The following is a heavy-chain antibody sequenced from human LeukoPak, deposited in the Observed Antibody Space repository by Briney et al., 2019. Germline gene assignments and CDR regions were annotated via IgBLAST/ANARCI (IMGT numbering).Heavy chain of an antibody. CDR2: ISYDGSNK. CDR3: AKDHSTRCSGDRPSDL. J-gene: IGHJ2*01. D-gene: IGHD2-15*01. CDR1: GFSFSSYG. Sequence: GRSLRLSCAASGFSFSSYGMHWVRHAPGKGLGWVAVISYDGSNKNYADSVKGRFTISRDNSKNTLYLQMNSLRAEDTAVYYCAKDHSTRCSGDRPSDLWGRGTLVTVSS. V-gene: IGHV3-30*18.